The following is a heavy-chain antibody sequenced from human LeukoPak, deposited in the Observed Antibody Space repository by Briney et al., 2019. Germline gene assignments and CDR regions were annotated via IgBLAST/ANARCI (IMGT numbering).Heavy chain of an antibody. J-gene: IGHJ6*03. CDR2: MYYSGST. CDR3: ARIKGLHSSPTHYYYMDV. V-gene: IGHV4-59*01. CDR1: GGSISNYY. D-gene: IGHD6-13*01. Sequence: SETLSLTCTVSGGSISNYYWTWIRQPPGKGLEWIAYMYYSGSTNYNPSLKSRVTISVDTSKNQLSLKLSSVTVADTAVYYCARIKGLHSSPTHYYYMDVWGKGTTVTVSS.